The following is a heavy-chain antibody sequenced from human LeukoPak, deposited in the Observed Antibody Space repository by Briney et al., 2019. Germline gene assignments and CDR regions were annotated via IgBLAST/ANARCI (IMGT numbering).Heavy chain of an antibody. Sequence: GGSLRLSCAASGCTFSSYGMHWVRQAPGKGLEWVAFIRYDGSNKYYADSVKGRFTISRDNSKNTLYLQMNSLRAEDTAVYYCAKIPTNDGYDQGTWGQGTLVTVSS. CDR2: IRYDGSNK. V-gene: IGHV3-30*02. J-gene: IGHJ5*02. CDR3: AKIPTNDGYDQGT. D-gene: IGHD5-12*01. CDR1: GCTFSSYG.